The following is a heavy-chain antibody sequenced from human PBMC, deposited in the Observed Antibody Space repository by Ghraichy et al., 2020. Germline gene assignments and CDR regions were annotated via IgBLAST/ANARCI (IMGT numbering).Heavy chain of an antibody. Sequence: GGSLRLSCADSGLTLGSFSMNWVRQAPGQGLEWISYISSGSDTIYYADSVKGRFTISRDNVKKTLYLQMNSLTDEDTAVYYCARGGHYAMDVWGQGTTVTVS. V-gene: IGHV3-48*02. CDR1: GLTLGSFS. CDR2: ISSGSDTI. J-gene: IGHJ6*02. CDR3: ARGGHYAMDV. D-gene: IGHD5-12*01.